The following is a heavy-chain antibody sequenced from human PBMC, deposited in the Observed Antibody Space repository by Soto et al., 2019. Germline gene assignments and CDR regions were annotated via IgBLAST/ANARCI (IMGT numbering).Heavy chain of an antibody. CDR1: GYTFTSYG. D-gene: IGHD6-19*01. CDR3: ARYGSGWYYYYYGMDV. CDR2: ISAYNGNT. J-gene: IGHJ6*02. V-gene: IGHV1-18*01. Sequence: QVQLVQSGAEVKKPGASVKVSCKASGYTFTSYGISWVRQAPGQGLEWMGWISAYNGNTNYAQKLQGRVTMTTDTXTXIADMELRSLRSDDTAVYYCARYGSGWYYYYYGMDVWGQGTTVTVSS.